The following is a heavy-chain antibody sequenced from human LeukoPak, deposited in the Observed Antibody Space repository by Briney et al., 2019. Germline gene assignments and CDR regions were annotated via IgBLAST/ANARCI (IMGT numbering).Heavy chain of an antibody. J-gene: IGHJ4*02. CDR2: ISYDGSYK. Sequence: GGSLRLSCAASGFTFGSYGMHWVRQAPGKGLEWVAAISYDGSYKYYADSVKDRFTISRDYSKNTLYLRMSSLRAEGTAVYYCAKTYSSGWWDLDFWGQGTLVSVSS. CDR3: AKTYSSGWWDLDF. CDR1: GFTFGSYG. V-gene: IGHV3-30*18. D-gene: IGHD6-19*01.